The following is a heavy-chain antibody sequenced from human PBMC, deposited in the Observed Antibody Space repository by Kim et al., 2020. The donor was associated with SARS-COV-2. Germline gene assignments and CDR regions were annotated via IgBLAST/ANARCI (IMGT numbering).Heavy chain of an antibody. D-gene: IGHD3-10*01. CDR3: AKGGGYIWFGEFKYYFDY. J-gene: IGHJ4*02. V-gene: IGHV3-23*01. Sequence: GGSLRLSCAASGFTFSSYAMSWVRQAPGKGLEWVSAISGSGGSTYYADSVKGRFTISRDNSKNTLYLQMNSLRAEDTAVYYCAKGGGYIWFGEFKYYFDYWGQGTLVTVSS. CDR1: GFTFSSYA. CDR2: ISGSGGST.